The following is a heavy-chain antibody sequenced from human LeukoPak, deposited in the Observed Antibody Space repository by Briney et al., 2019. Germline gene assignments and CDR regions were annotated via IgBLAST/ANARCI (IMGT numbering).Heavy chain of an antibody. D-gene: IGHD3-10*01. Sequence: SVKVSCKASGGTFRSYAISWARQAPGQGLEWMGGIIPIFGTANYAQKFQGRVTITTDESTSTAYMELSSLRSEDTAVYYCARDRLLWGKVDWGQGTMVTVSS. CDR2: IIPIFGTA. J-gene: IGHJ3*01. V-gene: IGHV1-69*05. CDR3: ARDRLLWGKVD. CDR1: GGTFRSYA.